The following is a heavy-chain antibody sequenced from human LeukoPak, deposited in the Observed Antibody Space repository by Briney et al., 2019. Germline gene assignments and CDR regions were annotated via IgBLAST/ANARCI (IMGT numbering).Heavy chain of an antibody. Sequence: ASVKVSCKASGYTFVSYDINWVRQATGQGPEWMGWMSPKSGNTGYAQKFQGRVTMTRDTSINTAYMELSGLISEDTAVYYCARGVPTATARWFDPWGQGTLVTVSS. CDR1: GYTFVSYD. J-gene: IGHJ5*02. CDR3: ARGVPTATARWFDP. D-gene: IGHD2-21*02. V-gene: IGHV1-8*01. CDR2: MSPKSGNT.